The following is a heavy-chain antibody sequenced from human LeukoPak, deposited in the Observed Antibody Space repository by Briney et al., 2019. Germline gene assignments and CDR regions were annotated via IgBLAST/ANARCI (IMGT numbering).Heavy chain of an antibody. V-gene: IGHV3-23*01. CDR2: ISGSGGST. J-gene: IGHJ4*02. Sequence: PGGSLRLSCAASGFTLSSYSMNWVRQAPGKGLEWVSAISGSGGSTYYADSVKGRFTISRDNSKNTLYLQMNSLRAEDTAVYYCAREGGPYRPLDYSGQGTLVTVSS. CDR3: AREGGPYRPLDY. CDR1: GFTLSSYS.